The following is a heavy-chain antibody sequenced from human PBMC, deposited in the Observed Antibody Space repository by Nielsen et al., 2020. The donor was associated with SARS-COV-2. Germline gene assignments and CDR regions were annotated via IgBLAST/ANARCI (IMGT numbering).Heavy chain of an antibody. Sequence: GESLKISCVASGFNFNTYSMNWVRQAPGKGLEWVSYISGGSATIYYADSVKGRFTISRDNAKNSLYLQMKSLRVEDTAVYYCARDAEQGGVVPTDRGWFDPWGQGTLVTVSS. D-gene: IGHD2-2*01. V-gene: IGHV3-48*04. CDR2: ISGGSATI. J-gene: IGHJ5*02. CDR3: ARDAEQGGVVPTDRGWFDP. CDR1: GFNFNTYS.